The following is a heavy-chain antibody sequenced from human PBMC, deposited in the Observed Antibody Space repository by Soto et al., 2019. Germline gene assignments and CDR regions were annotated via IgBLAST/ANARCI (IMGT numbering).Heavy chain of an antibody. CDR3: ARDGPPRWIDY. J-gene: IGHJ4*02. V-gene: IGHV1-46*01. CDR1: GYTFSGYR. CDR2: INPSGGAT. Sequence: QVQLVQSGAEVKKPGASVKVSCKASGYTFSGYRMHWVRQAPGQGLEWMGIINPSGGATTYAQKFQGRVTMTSDTSTSTVYMDLSRLTSEDTAVYYCARDGPPRWIDYWGQGTLVTVSS.